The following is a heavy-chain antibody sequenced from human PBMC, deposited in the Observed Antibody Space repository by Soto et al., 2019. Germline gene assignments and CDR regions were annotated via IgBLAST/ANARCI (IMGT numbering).Heavy chain of an antibody. J-gene: IGHJ4*02. V-gene: IGHV3-49*03. D-gene: IGHD3-22*01. CDR1: GFTFGDYA. Sequence: GGSLRLSCTASGFTFGDYAMSWFRQAPGKGLEWVGFIRSKAYGGTTEYAASVKGRFTISRDDSESIAYLQMNSLKTEDTAVYYCTRAYYYDSSGYYRYWGQGTLVTVSS. CDR3: TRAYYYDSSGYYRY. CDR2: IRSKAYGGTT.